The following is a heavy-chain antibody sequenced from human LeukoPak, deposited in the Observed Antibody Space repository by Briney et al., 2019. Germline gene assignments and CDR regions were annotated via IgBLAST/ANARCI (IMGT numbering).Heavy chain of an antibody. CDR1: GGSISSGAYY. D-gene: IGHD3-10*01. Sequence: SQTLSLTCTVSGGSISSGAYYWSWIRQVPGKGLEWIGSIYYSGSTYYNPSLKSRVTISVDTSKNQFSLKLSSVTAADTAVYYCARDRGGSWGMDVWGQGTTVTVSS. CDR3: ARDRGGSWGMDV. J-gene: IGHJ6*02. CDR2: IYYSGST. V-gene: IGHV4-39*07.